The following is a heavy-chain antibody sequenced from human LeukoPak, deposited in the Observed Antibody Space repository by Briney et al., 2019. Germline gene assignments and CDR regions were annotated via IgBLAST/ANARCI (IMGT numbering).Heavy chain of an antibody. V-gene: IGHV1-2*02. CDR1: GYTFTGYY. D-gene: IGHD6-19*01. Sequence: ASVKVSCKASGYTFTGYYMHWVRQAPGQGLEWMGWINPNSGGTNYAQKFQGRVTMTRDTSISTAYMELSRLRSDDTAVYYCARDRSPSSGWSGDWGQGTLVTVSS. J-gene: IGHJ4*02. CDR2: INPNSGGT. CDR3: ARDRSPSSGWSGD.